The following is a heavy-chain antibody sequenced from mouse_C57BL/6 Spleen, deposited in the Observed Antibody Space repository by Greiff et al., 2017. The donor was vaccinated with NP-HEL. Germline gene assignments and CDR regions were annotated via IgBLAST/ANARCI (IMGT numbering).Heavy chain of an antibody. J-gene: IGHJ2*01. V-gene: IGHV1-61*01. CDR1: GYTFTSYW. Sequence: QVQLQQPGAKLVRPGSSVKLSCKASGYTFTSYWMDWVKQRPGQGLEWIGNIYPSDSETHYNQKFKDKATLTVDKSSSTAYMQLSSLTSEDSAVYYCARGTRGYYFDYWGQGTTLT. D-gene: IGHD3-3*01. CDR2: IYPSDSET. CDR3: ARGTRGYYFDY.